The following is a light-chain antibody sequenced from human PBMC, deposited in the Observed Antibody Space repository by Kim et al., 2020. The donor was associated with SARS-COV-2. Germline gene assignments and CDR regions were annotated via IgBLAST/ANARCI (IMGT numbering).Light chain of an antibody. J-gene: IGLJ3*02. CDR1: SGHSSYA. CDR3: QTWGTGIRV. Sequence: QPVLTQSPSASASLGASVKLTCTLNSGHSSYAIAWHQQQPEKGPRYLMKVNSDGSHIKGDGIPDRFSGSSSGAERYLTISSLQSEDEADYYCQTWGTGIRVFGGGTKVTVL. V-gene: IGLV4-69*01. CDR2: VNSDGSH.